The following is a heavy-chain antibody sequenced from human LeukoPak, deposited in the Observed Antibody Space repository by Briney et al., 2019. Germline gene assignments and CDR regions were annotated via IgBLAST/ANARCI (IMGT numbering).Heavy chain of an antibody. CDR2: IWYDGSNK. CDR3: ARVYYDRVGDAFDI. CDR1: GFTFSSYG. D-gene: IGHD3-22*01. Sequence: GGSLRLSCAASGFTFSSYGMHWVRQAPGKGLEWVAVIWYDGSNKYYADSVKGRFTISRDNSKNTLYLQMNSLRAEDTAVYYCARVYYDRVGDAFDIWGQGTMVTVSS. J-gene: IGHJ3*02. V-gene: IGHV3-33*01.